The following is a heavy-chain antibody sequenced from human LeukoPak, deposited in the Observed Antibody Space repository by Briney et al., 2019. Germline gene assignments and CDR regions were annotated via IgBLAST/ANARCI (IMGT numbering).Heavy chain of an antibody. CDR2: IYGGGTT. Sequence: GGSLRLSCAASGFTFSSYWMSWVRQAPGKGLEWVSVIYGGGTTYYADSVKGRFTISRDNSKNTLYLQMNSLRAEDTAVYYCARITMSRFDPWGQGTLVTVS. CDR3: ARITMSRFDP. J-gene: IGHJ5*02. CDR1: GFTFSSYW. D-gene: IGHD3-10*02. V-gene: IGHV3-53*01.